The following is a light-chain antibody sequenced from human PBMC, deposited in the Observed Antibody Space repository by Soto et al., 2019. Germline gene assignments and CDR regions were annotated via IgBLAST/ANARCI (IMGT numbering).Light chain of an antibody. J-gene: IGKJ4*01. CDR1: QSVSSY. CDR2: DAS. CDR3: QQRSNWPA. V-gene: IGKV3-11*01. Sequence: EIVLTQSPATLSLSPGERATLSCRASQSVSSYLAWYQQKPGQAPRLLIYDASNRATGIPARFSGSGSGTHFTLTISRLEPEDFAVYYCQQRSNWPAFGVGPKVEIK.